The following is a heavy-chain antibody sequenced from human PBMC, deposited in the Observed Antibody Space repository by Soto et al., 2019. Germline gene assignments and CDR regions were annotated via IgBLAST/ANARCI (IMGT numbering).Heavy chain of an antibody. J-gene: IGHJ6*02. D-gene: IGHD3-10*01. V-gene: IGHV3-33*01. CDR1: GFTFSSYG. CDR3: ARGGHGGSGVYYNVGKAHGTDV. CDR2: IWYDGSNK. Sequence: PGGSLRLSCAASGFTFSSYGMHWVRQAPGKGLEWVAVIWYDGSNKYYADSVKGRFTISRDNSKNTLYLQMNSLRAEDTAVYYCARGGHGGSGVYYNVGKAHGTDVRGQGTTVTVSS.